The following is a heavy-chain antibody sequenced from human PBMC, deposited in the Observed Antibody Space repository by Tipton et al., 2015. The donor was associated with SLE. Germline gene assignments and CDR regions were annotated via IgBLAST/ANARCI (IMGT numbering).Heavy chain of an antibody. CDR2: IYYIGST. CDR1: GGSISSYY. D-gene: IGHD3-22*01. V-gene: IGHV4-59*08. Sequence: TLSLTCTVSGGSISSYYWSWIRQSQGKGLEWIGHIYYIGSTNYNPSLKSRVTISVDTAKNQFSLKLNSVTAADTAVYYCARRYDSYPGYFDYWGQGTLVTVSS. CDR3: ARRYDSYPGYFDY. J-gene: IGHJ4*02.